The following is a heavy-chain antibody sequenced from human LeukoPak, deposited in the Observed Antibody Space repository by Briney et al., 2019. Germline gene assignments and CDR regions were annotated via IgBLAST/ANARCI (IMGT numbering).Heavy chain of an antibody. J-gene: IGHJ6*02. CDR2: INSDGSNR. CDR1: GFTFSSYW. CDR3: AREHGLDV. Sequence: QPGGSLRLSCAASGFTFSSYWMHWARQAPGKGLVWVSHINSDGSNRGYADSVKGRFTISRDNAKNTLYLQMNSLRAEDTAVYYCAREHGLDVWGQGTTVTVSS. V-gene: IGHV3-74*01.